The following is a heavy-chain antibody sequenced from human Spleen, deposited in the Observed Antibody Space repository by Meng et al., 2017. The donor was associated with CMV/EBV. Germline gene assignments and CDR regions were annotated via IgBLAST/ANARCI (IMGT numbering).Heavy chain of an antibody. J-gene: IGHJ5*02. CDR3: ARDVRSDFWSGYIWP. V-gene: IGHV4-30-4*01. CDR2: IYYSGST. Sequence: GSISSGDDYWSWIRQPPGKGLEWIGYIYYSGSTYYNPSLKSRVTISVDTSKNQFSLKLSSVTAADTAVYYCARDVRSDFWSGYIWPWGQGTLVTVSS. D-gene: IGHD3-3*01. CDR1: GSISSGDDY.